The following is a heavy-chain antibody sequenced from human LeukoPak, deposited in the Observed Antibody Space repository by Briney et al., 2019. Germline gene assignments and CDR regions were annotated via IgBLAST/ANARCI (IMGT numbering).Heavy chain of an antibody. Sequence: PGGPLSPPWPAPGFPFGTNSWSWVGRPPGRGWGGVDNIKQDGSEKYYVDSVKGRFTISRDNAKNSLYLQMNSLRAEDTAVYYCASGPFGVVIPVDYWGQGTLVTVSS. CDR1: GFPFGTNS. CDR3: ASGPFGVVIPVDY. D-gene: IGHD3-3*01. CDR2: IKQDGSEK. J-gene: IGHJ4*02. V-gene: IGHV3-7*01.